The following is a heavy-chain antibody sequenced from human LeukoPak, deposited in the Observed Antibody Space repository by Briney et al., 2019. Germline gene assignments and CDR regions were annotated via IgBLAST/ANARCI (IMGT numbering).Heavy chain of an antibody. D-gene: IGHD3-10*01. J-gene: IGHJ4*02. CDR3: ARGSLLWFGESRYFDY. CDR1: GFTFSSYA. CDR2: ISYDGSNK. V-gene: IGHV3-30*04. Sequence: PGGSLRLSCAASGFTFSSYAMHWVRQAPGKGLEWVAVISYDGSNKYYTDSMKGRFTMSRDNSKNTLYLLMNSLRAEDTAVYYCARGSLLWFGESRYFDYWGQGTLVTVSS.